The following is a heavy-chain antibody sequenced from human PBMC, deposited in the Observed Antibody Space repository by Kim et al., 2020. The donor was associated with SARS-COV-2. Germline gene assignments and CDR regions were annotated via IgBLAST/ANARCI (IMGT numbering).Heavy chain of an antibody. D-gene: IGHD5-18*01. CDR3: ATGGYSYGPLGY. Sequence: YYADSVKGRFTISRDNAKNSLYLQMNSLRAEDTAVYYCATGGYSYGPLGYWGQGTLVTVSS. V-gene: IGHV3-21*01. J-gene: IGHJ4*02.